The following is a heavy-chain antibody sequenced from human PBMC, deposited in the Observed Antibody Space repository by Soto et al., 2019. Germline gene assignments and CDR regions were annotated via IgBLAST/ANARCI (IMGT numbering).Heavy chain of an antibody. CDR2: ISGSGGST. J-gene: IGHJ5*02. V-gene: IGHV3-23*01. D-gene: IGHD3-16*01. CDR3: AKDGGAATGLNWFDP. CDR1: GFTFSSYA. Sequence: GGSLRLSCAASGFTFSSYAMSWVRQAPGKGLEWVSAISGSGGSTYYADSVKGRFTISRDNSKNTLYLQMNSLRAEDTAVYYCAKDGGAATGLNWFDPWGQGTLVTVSS.